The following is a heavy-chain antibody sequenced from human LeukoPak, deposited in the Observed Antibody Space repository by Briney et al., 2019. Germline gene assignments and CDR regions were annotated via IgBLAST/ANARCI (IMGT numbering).Heavy chain of an antibody. D-gene: IGHD6-13*01. CDR3: ATDRSNWYFDY. Sequence: PGGSLRLSCAASGFTFSSYSMNWVRQAPGKGLEWVSYISSSSSTIYYADSVKGRFTISRDNAKNSLYLQMNSLRAEDTAVYYCATDRSNWYFDYWGQGTLVTVSS. J-gene: IGHJ4*02. CDR1: GFTFSSYS. V-gene: IGHV3-48*04. CDR2: ISSSSSTI.